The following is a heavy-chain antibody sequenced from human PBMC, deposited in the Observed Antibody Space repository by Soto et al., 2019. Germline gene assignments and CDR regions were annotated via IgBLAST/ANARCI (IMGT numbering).Heavy chain of an antibody. D-gene: IGHD3-10*01. Sequence: SETLSLTCTVSGGSISSYYWSWIRQPAGKGLEWIGRIYTSGSTNYNPSLKSRVTMSVDTPKNQFSLKLSSVTAADTAVYYCGRDRMVREIPNWFDTWGQGNLVTVCS. CDR3: GRDRMVREIPNWFDT. CDR2: IYTSGST. V-gene: IGHV4-4*07. CDR1: GGSISSYY. J-gene: IGHJ5*02.